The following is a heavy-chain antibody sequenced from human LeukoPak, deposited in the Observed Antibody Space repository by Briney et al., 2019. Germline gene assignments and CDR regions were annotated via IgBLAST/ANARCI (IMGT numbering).Heavy chain of an antibody. Sequence: GGSLRLSCAASGFTFSSYSMNWVRQAPGKGLEWVSSISSSSSYIYYADSVKGRFTISRVNAKSSLYLQMNSLRAEDTAVYYCARDEYDSLLSFDYWGQGTLVTVSS. J-gene: IGHJ4*02. D-gene: IGHD3-22*01. CDR3: ARDEYDSLLSFDY. CDR2: ISSSSSYI. V-gene: IGHV3-21*04. CDR1: GFTFSSYS.